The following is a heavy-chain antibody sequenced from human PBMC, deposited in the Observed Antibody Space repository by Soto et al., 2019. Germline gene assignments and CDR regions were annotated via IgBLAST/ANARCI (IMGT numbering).Heavy chain of an antibody. CDR1: GDSVSSNSAA. D-gene: IGHD3-22*01. V-gene: IGHV6-1*01. J-gene: IGHJ4*02. CDR3: AREGYDSSGYYPYYFDY. Sequence: SQTLSLTCAISGDSVSSNSAAWNWIRQSPSRGLEWLGRTYYRSKWYNDYAVSVKSRITINPDTSKNQFSLQLNSVTPEDTAVYYCAREGYDSSGYYPYYFDYWGQGTLVTVSS. CDR2: TYYRSKWYN.